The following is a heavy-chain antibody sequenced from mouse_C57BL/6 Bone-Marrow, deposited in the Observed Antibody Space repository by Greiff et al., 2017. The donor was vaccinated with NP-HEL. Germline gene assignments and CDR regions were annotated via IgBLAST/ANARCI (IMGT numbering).Heavy chain of an antibody. J-gene: IGHJ4*01. CDR2: ISNGGGST. CDR1: GFTFSDYY. V-gene: IGHV5-12*01. CDR3: ARFITTVVDYAMDY. D-gene: IGHD1-1*01. Sequence: EVMLVESGGGLVQPGGSLKLSCAASGFTFSDYYMYWVRQTPEKRLEWVAYISNGGGSTYYPDTVKGRFTISRDNAKNTLYLQMSRLKSEDTAMYYCARFITTVVDYAMDYWGQGTSVTVSS.